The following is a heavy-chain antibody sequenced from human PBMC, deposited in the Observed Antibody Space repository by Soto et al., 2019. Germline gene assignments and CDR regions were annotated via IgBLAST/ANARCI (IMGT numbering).Heavy chain of an antibody. Sequence: QITLRESGPSLVKPTETLTLTCTFSGFSLTTTGVGVGWIRQPPGKALEWLAVVFWDGGERYSPSLKSRVTITKDTSKDQVVLTMTNMDPADTATYYCTQVYGSGSWGWYFHSWGQGTLVTGS. D-gene: IGHD1-26*01. CDR1: GFSLTTTGVG. CDR2: VFWDGGE. V-gene: IGHV2-5*02. CDR3: TQVYGSGSWGWYFHS. J-gene: IGHJ4*02.